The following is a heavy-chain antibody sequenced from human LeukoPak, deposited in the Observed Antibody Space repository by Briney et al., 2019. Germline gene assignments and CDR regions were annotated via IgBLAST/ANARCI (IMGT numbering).Heavy chain of an antibody. Sequence: GASVKVSCKASGYTFTGYYMHWVRQAPGQGLEWMGWINPNSGGTNYAQKFQGWVTMTRDTSISTAYMELSRLRSEDTAVYYCARDGLTPVTGGFDYWGQGTLVTVSS. CDR3: ARDGLTPVTGGFDY. J-gene: IGHJ4*02. V-gene: IGHV1-2*04. CDR2: INPNSGGT. CDR1: GYTFTGYY. D-gene: IGHD7-27*01.